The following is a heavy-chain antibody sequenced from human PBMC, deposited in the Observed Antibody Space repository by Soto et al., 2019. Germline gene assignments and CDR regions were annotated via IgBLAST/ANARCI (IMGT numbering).Heavy chain of an antibody. CDR3: ARLRRDWGDAFDL. J-gene: IGHJ3*01. V-gene: IGHV1-69*01. CDR1: GGSFRSSA. D-gene: IGHD3-16*01. CDR2: IIPVFDKA. Sequence: QVQLVQSGAEVKEPGSSVKVSCKASGGSFRSSAISWVRQAPVQALEWMGEIIPVFDKAHYAQKFQGRLLITADEPTGTVSMELSSLTSEDTAFYFCARLRRDWGDAFDLWGRGTIVTVSS.